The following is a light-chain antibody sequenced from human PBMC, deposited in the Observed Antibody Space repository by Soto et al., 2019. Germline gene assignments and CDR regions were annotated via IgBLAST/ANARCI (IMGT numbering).Light chain of an antibody. CDR1: QSVSSSY. CDR2: GAS. V-gene: IGKV3-20*01. Sequence: EIVLTQCPGTVSFSAGERATLSFRASQSVSSSYLAWYQHKRGQAPRLLVYGASSRATGIPDRFSGSGSGTDFTLTISRLEPADSAVYYCQQYGSSPTFGGGTKVDIK. J-gene: IGKJ4*01. CDR3: QQYGSSPT.